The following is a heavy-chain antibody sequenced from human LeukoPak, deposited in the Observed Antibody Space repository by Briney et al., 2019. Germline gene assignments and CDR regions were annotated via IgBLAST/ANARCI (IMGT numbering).Heavy chain of an antibody. J-gene: IGHJ1*01. CDR2: ICDSGST. Sequence: SETLSLTCTVSGGSTSRYYWSWIRQPPGKSLEWIGYICDSGSTAYNPSLKSRVTISIDTSNNRFPLNLTSVTAADTAVYYCARLPGIAAVWGQGTLVIVSS. CDR3: ARLPGIAAV. D-gene: IGHD6-13*01. CDR1: GGSTSRYY. V-gene: IGHV4-59*08.